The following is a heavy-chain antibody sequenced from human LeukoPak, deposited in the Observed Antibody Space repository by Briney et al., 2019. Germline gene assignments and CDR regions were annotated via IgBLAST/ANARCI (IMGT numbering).Heavy chain of an antibody. V-gene: IGHV4-39*07. CDR2: IYYSGST. J-gene: IGHJ4*02. Sequence: SETLSLTCTVSGGSISSSSYYWGWIRQPPGKGLEWIGSIYYSGSTYYNPSLKSRVTISVDTSKNQFSLKLSSVTAADTAVYYCARFPTYYYGSGSSMWGQGTLVTVSS. CDR1: GGSISSSSYY. CDR3: ARFPTYYYGSGSSM. D-gene: IGHD3-10*01.